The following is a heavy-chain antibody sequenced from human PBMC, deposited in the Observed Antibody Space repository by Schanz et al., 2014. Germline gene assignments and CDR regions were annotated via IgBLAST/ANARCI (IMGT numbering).Heavy chain of an antibody. CDR2: ISSGGGST. Sequence: VQLVDSGGGLVKPGGSLRLSCLASGFAFSSYGMNWLRQAPGKGLEWVSSISSGGGSTYYADSVKGRFTISRDNSKNTLYLQMDSLRAEDTAVYYCARVKYCTITRCYRTETEGIYYMDVWGKGTTVTVSS. D-gene: IGHD2-2*01. V-gene: IGHV3-23*04. CDR1: GFAFSSYG. J-gene: IGHJ6*03. CDR3: ARVKYCTITRCYRTETEGIYYMDV.